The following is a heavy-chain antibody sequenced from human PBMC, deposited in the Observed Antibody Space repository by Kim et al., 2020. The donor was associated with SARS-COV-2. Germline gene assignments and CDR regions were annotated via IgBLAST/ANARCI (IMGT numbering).Heavy chain of an antibody. J-gene: IGHJ6*02. V-gene: IGHV3-30*04. Sequence: GGSLRLSCAASGFTFSSYGMHWVRQAPGKGLEWVAVISYDGSNKNYVDSVKGRFTISRDNSKNTLYLQMNSLRAEDTAVYYCARDIASYSSGWIYYYYGMDVWGQRNTVTVSS. CDR2: ISYDGSNK. CDR3: ARDIASYSSGWIYYYYGMDV. CDR1: GFTFSSYG. D-gene: IGHD6-19*01.